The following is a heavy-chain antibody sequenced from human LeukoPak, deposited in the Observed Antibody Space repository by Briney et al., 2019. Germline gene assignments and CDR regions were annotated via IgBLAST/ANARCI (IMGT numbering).Heavy chain of an antibody. Sequence: GGSLRLSCAASGFTFSSYWMHWVRQAPGKGLVWVSRINSDGSSTNYADSVKGRFTISRDNARNTLYLQTNSLRAEDTAVYYCARDAAYYGSGSYNWFDPWGQGTLVTVSS. J-gene: IGHJ5*02. CDR2: INSDGSST. CDR1: GFTFSSYW. CDR3: ARDAAYYGSGSYNWFDP. D-gene: IGHD3-10*01. V-gene: IGHV3-74*01.